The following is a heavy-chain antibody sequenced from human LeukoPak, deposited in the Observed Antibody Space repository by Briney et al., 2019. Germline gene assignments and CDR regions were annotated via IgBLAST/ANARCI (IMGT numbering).Heavy chain of an antibody. CDR3: AREVPVVRYGMDV. CDR2: IKQDGSEK. J-gene: IGHJ6*02. V-gene: IGHV3-7*04. D-gene: IGHD3-10*01. CDR1: GFTFSSYW. Sequence: PGGSLRLSCAASGFTFSSYWMSWVRQAPGKGLEWVATIKQDGSEKYYVDSVKGRFTISRDNAKNSLYLQMNSLRAEDTAVYYCAREVPVVRYGMDVWGQGTTVTVSS.